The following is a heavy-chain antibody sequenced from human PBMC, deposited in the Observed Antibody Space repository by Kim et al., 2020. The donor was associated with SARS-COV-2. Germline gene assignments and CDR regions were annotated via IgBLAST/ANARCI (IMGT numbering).Heavy chain of an antibody. CDR3: ARWAAAHFDY. Sequence: KKYYPKFPGSVTITRDTSASTAYMELSSLRSEDTAVYYCARWAAAHFDYWGQGTLVTVSS. D-gene: IGHD6-13*01. J-gene: IGHJ4*02. V-gene: IGHV1-3*01. CDR2: K.